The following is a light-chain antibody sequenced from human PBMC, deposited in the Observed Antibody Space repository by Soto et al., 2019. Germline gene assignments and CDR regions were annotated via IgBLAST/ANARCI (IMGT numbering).Light chain of an antibody. CDR1: RSEVGGYDH. CDR3: SSYTSSSTRV. V-gene: IGLV2-14*01. CDR2: EVS. J-gene: IGLJ1*01. Sequence: QSALTQPASVSGTPGQPHTISSTRTRSEVGGYDHVCWNQQHPGKALKLMIYEVSKRPSGVSDRVCGSKSGNTASLIISVLQAEDEADYYCSSYTSSSTRVFGTGTKVTGL.